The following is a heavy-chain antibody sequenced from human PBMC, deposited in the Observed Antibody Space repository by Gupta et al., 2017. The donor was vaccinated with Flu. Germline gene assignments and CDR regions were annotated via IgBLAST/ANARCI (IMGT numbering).Heavy chain of an antibody. CDR2: IFYNGNT. V-gene: IGHV4-59*08. J-gene: IGHJ6*04. CDR3: ARSGVVSTYYYSMDV. Sequence: RQPPGKGLEWIGWIFYNGNTNYKPSLKSRVTMSVDTSKNQFSLKLSSVTAADTAVYYCARSGVVSTYYYSMDVWGKGTTVTVSS. D-gene: IGHD2-21*01.